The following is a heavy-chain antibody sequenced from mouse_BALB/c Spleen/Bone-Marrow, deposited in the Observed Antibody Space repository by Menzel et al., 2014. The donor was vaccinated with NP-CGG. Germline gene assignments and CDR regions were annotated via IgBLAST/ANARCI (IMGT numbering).Heavy chain of an antibody. D-gene: IGHD1-1*01. V-gene: IGHV1-37*01. CDR3: GRVYYYGSSDFDY. Sequence: EVKVVESGPELVKPGASVKISCKASGYSFTGYFMNWVKQSHGKSLEWIGRINPYNGDTFYNQKFKGKATLTVDKSSSTAHMELLSLTSEDSAVYYCGRVYYYGSSDFDYWGQGTTLTVSS. J-gene: IGHJ2*01. CDR1: GYSFTGYF. CDR2: INPYNGDT.